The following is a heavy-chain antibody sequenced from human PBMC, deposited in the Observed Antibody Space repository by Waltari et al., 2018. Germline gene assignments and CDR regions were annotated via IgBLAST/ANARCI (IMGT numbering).Heavy chain of an antibody. J-gene: IGHJ3*02. D-gene: IGHD5-12*01. V-gene: IGHV4-61*02. Sequence: QVQLQELGPGLVKPSQTLSLTCTVSGGSISSGSYYWSWIRQPAGKGLEWIGRIYTSGSTNYNPSLKSRVTISVDTSKNQFSLKLSSVTAADTAVYYCARSGYDYGFAFDIWGQGTMVTVSS. CDR2: IYTSGST. CDR1: GGSISSGSYY. CDR3: ARSGYDYGFAFDI.